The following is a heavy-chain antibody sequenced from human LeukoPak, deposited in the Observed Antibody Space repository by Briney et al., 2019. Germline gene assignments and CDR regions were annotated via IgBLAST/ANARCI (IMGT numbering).Heavy chain of an antibody. CDR2: IKQDGSDK. J-gene: IGHJ6*02. CDR1: GFTFSDYW. CDR3: ARGEFAWIQGSYGMNV. Sequence: RGSLGLSCTASGFTFSDYWMSWVRQAPGKGPEWVANIKQDGSDKYYVDSVKGRFTISRDNAKNALYLQVNSLRPGDTAVYYCARGEFAWIQGSYGMNVWGQGTTVTVSS. D-gene: IGHD5-18*01. V-gene: IGHV3-7*01.